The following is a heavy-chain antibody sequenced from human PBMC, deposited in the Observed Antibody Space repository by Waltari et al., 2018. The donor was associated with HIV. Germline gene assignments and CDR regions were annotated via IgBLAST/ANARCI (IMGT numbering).Heavy chain of an antibody. D-gene: IGHD1-1*01. V-gene: IGHV3-21*01. CDR1: GFNFKNYN. CDR2: ISYDSSKV. CDR3: TRLQQQLVEDF. J-gene: IGHJ4*02. Sequence: EVQLVESGGGLVQPGGSLGLSCAASGFNFKNYNMNWVRQAPGKGLEWVSSISYDSSKVYYADSVMGRFTISRDNAKNSLYLQLNSLRAGDTAIYYCTRLQQQLVEDFWGQGTLVTVSS.